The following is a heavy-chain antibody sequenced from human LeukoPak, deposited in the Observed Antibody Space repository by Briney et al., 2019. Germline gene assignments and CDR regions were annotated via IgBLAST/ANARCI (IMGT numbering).Heavy chain of an antibody. Sequence: TRGSLRLSCAASGFTFDDYTMHWVRQAPGKGLEWVSLISWDEISTYYADSVKGRFTISRDNSKDSLYLQMNSLRTEDTALYYRAKDPSRGYYYFDYWGQGTLVTVSS. CDR3: AKDPSRGYYYFDY. CDR2: ISWDEIST. D-gene: IGHD6-25*01. V-gene: IGHV3-43*01. J-gene: IGHJ4*02. CDR1: GFTFDDYT.